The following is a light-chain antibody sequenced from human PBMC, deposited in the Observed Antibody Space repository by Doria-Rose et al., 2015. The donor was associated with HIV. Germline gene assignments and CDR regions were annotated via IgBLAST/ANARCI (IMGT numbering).Light chain of an antibody. CDR3: QQYYSYPPT. V-gene: IGKV1-8*01. J-gene: IGKJ1*01. CDR2: AAS. CDR1: QDISNY. Sequence: TGDRVTITCRASQDISNYLAWYQQKPGKAPKLLIYAASTLQSGVPSRFSGSGSETDFTLTISYLQSEDFATYYCQQYYSYPPTFGQGTKVEVK.